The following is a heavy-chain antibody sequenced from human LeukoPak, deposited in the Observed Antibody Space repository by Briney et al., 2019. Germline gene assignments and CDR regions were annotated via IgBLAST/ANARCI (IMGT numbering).Heavy chain of an antibody. CDR1: GFTFSSYG. CDR3: ASSIAAAGTRY. J-gene: IGHJ4*02. CDR2: IWYDGSNK. D-gene: IGHD6-13*01. V-gene: IGHV3-33*01. Sequence: PGRSLRLSCAASGFTFSSYGMHWVRQAPGKGLEWVAVIWYDGSNKYYADSVKGRFTISRDNSKNTLYLQMNSLRAEDTAAYYCASSIAAAGTRYWGQGTLVTVSS.